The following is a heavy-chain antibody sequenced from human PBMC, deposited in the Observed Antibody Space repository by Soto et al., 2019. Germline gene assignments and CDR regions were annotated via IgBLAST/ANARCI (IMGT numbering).Heavy chain of an antibody. CDR2: IYDDGSA. J-gene: IGHJ5*02. Sequence: SETLSLTCTVSGGSISSSYWSWIRQPPGKGLEWLAYIYDDGSANYNPSLKSRATISLDMSKNQFSLKLTSVAAADTAVYYCARDKYCSGGSCRKNWFDPWGQGTLVTVSS. CDR1: GGSISSSY. CDR3: ARDKYCSGGSCRKNWFDP. V-gene: IGHV4-59*01. D-gene: IGHD2-15*01.